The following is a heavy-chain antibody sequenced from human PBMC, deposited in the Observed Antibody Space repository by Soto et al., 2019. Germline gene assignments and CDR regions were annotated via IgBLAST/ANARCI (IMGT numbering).Heavy chain of an antibody. CDR2: ISDYNGNT. J-gene: IGHJ4*02. CDR3: TSDGPPMDY. D-gene: IGHD2-2*01. CDR1: GYTFTSYA. Sequence: QVQLVQSGAEVKKPGASVKVSCKASGYTFTSYASSWVRQAPGQGLEWMGWISDYNGNTKYAQKFQGRVIMTTDTSTSTAYMELRSLRSDDTAVYYCTSDGPPMDYWGQGTLVTVSS. V-gene: IGHV1-18*01.